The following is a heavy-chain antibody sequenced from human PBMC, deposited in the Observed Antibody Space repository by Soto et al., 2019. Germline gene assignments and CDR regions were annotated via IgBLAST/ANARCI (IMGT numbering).Heavy chain of an antibody. CDR1: GYTFTSYG. D-gene: IGHD3-3*01. V-gene: IGHV1-18*01. CDR2: ISAYNGNT. J-gene: IGHJ4*02. CDR3: AIDRRFLSHDFDD. Sequence: SVKVSCKASGYTFTSYGISWVRQAPGQGLEWMGWISAYNGNTNYAQKLQGRVTMTTDTSTSTVYMELRSLRSDETAVYYCAIDRRFLSHDFDDWGQGALVTVSS.